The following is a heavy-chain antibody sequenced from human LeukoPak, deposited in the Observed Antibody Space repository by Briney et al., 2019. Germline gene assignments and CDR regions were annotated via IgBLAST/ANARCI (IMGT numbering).Heavy chain of an antibody. CDR3: ARYYYDSSGYPNLQYFQH. J-gene: IGHJ1*01. CDR2: ISSSSSYI. V-gene: IGHV3-21*01. Sequence: GGSLRLSCAASGFTFSSYSMNWVRQAPGKGLEWVSSISSSSSYIYYADSVKGRFTISGDNAKNSLYLQMNSLRAEDTAVYYCARYYYDSSGYPNLQYFQHWGQGTLVTVSS. CDR1: GFTFSSYS. D-gene: IGHD3-22*01.